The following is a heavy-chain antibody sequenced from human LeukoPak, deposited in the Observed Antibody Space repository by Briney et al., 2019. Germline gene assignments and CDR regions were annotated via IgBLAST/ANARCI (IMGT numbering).Heavy chain of an antibody. V-gene: IGHV1-69*04. J-gene: IGHJ4*02. CDR3: ARHYDKKPGGDY. CDR2: IIPILGIA. Sequence: SVKVSCKASGGTFSSYANSWVRQAPGQGLEWMGRIIPILGIANYAQKFQGRVTITADKSTSTAYMELSSLRSEDTAVYYCARHYDKKPGGDYWGQGTLVTVSS. D-gene: IGHD3-22*01. CDR1: GGTFSSYA.